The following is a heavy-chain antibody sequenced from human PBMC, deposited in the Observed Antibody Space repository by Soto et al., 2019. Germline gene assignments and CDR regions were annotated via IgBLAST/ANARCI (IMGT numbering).Heavy chain of an antibody. V-gene: IGHV6-1*01. J-gene: IGHJ5*02. CDR2: TYYRSKWYN. D-gene: IGHD6-19*01. CDR3: ARGVAVAGPRAWFDP. Sequence: TLSLTCAISGDSVSSNSAAWNWIRQSPSRGLEWLGRTYYRSKWYNDYAVSVKSRITINPDTSKNQFSLQLNSVTPEDTAVYYCARGVAVAGPRAWFDPWGQGTLVTVSS. CDR1: GDSVSSNSAA.